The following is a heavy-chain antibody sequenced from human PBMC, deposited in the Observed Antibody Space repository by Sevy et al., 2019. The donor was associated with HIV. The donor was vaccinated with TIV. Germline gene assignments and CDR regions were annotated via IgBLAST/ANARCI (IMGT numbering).Heavy chain of an antibody. CDR2: ISGSGGST. CDR3: AKVTHLAVAGKWPSYYFDY. D-gene: IGHD6-19*01. CDR1: GFTFSSYA. V-gene: IGHV3-23*01. J-gene: IGHJ4*02. Sequence: GGSLRLSCAASGFTFSSYAMSWDRQAPGKGLEWVSAISGSGGSTYYADSVKGRFTISRDNSKNTLYLQMNSLRAEDTAVYSCAKVTHLAVAGKWPSYYFDYWGQGTLVTVSS.